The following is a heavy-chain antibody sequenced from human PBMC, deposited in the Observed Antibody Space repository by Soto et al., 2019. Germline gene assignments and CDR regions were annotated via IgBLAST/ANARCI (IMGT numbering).Heavy chain of an antibody. CDR1: GYTFTGYC. D-gene: IGHD3-22*01. Sequence: ASVKVSCKASGYTFTGYCMHWVRQAPGQGLEWMGWINPNSGGTNYAQKFQGRVTMTRDTSISTAYMELSRLRSDDTAVYYCTRGRSPYYYDSSGYLDAFDIWGQGTMVTV. V-gene: IGHV1-2*02. CDR2: INPNSGGT. CDR3: TRGRSPYYYDSSGYLDAFDI. J-gene: IGHJ3*02.